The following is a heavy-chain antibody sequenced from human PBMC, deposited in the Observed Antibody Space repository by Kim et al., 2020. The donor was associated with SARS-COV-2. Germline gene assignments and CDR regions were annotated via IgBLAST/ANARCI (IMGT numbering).Heavy chain of an antibody. D-gene: IGHD3-10*01. CDR2: IKQDGSEK. CDR3: ARGLLLWFGELLHLNPTHFDY. J-gene: IGHJ4*02. CDR1: GFTFSSYW. Sequence: GGSLRLSCAASGFTFSSYWMSWVRQAPGKGLEWVANIKQDGSEKYYVDSVKGRFTISRDNAKNSLYLQMNSLRAEDTAVYYCARGLLLWFGELLHLNPTHFDYWGQGTLVTVSS. V-gene: IGHV3-7*01.